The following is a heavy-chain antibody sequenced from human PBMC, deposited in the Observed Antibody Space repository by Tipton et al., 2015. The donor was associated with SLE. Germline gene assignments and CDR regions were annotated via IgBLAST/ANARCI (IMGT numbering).Heavy chain of an antibody. CDR3: ARHRVGYDF. D-gene: IGHD3-3*01. Sequence: QSGAEVKKPGASVKVSCKASGYTFTDYFIDWVRQAPGQGLEWMGRINPHSGATNYAQKLQGRVTMTTDTSTSTAYMELRSLRSDDTAVYYCARHRVGYDFWGQGTLVTVSS. CDR2: INPHSGAT. V-gene: IGHV1-18*04. J-gene: IGHJ4*02. CDR1: GYTFTDYF.